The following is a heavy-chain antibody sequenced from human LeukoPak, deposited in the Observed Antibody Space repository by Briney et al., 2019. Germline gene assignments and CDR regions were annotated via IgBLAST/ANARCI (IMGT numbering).Heavy chain of an antibody. CDR1: GCSFSSSN. V-gene: IGHV3-53*01. Sequence: AGSLTLTCAVSGCSFSSSNRRWFRQAPGKGLEWISGIYHNGNPYYDHSPKSRVTISRDTSKNTLYLQMNSLRGEDTAVYFCARDLSSDGDGYCGRNYLVVWGRGTTVTISS. CDR3: ARDLSSDGDGYCGRNYLVV. D-gene: IGHD2-21*02. J-gene: IGHJ6*03. CDR2: IYHNGNP.